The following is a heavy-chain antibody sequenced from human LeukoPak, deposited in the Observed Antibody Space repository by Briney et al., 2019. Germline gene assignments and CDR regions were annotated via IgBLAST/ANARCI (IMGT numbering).Heavy chain of an antibody. CDR1: GYSFSNYW. CDR2: IYPGDSDT. Sequence: GESLKIFCKGSGYSFSNYWIGWVRQMPGKGLEWMGIIYPGDSDTRYSPSFEGQVTISADKSISTAYLQWSSLKASDTAMYYCARRAYCGGDCYVDYWGQGTLVTVSS. J-gene: IGHJ4*02. D-gene: IGHD2-21*02. V-gene: IGHV5-51*01. CDR3: ARRAYCGGDCYVDY.